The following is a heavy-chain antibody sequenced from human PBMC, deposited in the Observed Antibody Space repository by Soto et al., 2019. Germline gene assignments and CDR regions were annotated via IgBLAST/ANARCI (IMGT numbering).Heavy chain of an antibody. CDR2: IYFTGST. V-gene: IGHV4-59*12. Sequence: SETLSLTCTVSGGSISSYYWSWIRQPPGKGLEWIGYIYFTGSTNYNPSLKSRVTISVDTSKNQFSLTLSSVTAADTAVYFFARDYYDSSVYGPVDIGGQGTMVTVSS. D-gene: IGHD3-22*01. CDR3: ARDYYDSSVYGPVDI. CDR1: GGSISSYY. J-gene: IGHJ3*02.